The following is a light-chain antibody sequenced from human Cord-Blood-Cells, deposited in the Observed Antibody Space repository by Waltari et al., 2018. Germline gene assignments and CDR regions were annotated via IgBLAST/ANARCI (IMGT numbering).Light chain of an antibody. V-gene: IGKV1-33*01. CDR1: QDISNY. J-gene: IGKJ3*01. CDR3: QQYDNLPFT. Sequence: EIQMAQSPSSLTASVGDSVTITCQASQDISNYLNWYQQKTGKDPKLLIYDSCNLETGVPSRFSGSGSGTDFTFTISSLHPEDIATYYCQQYDNLPFTFGPRTKVDIK. CDR2: DSC.